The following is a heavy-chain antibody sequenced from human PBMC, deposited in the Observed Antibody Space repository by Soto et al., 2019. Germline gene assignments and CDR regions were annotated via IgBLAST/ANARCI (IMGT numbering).Heavy chain of an antibody. CDR2: ISYDGSNK. V-gene: IGHV3-30-3*01. CDR3: ARGFRSGHLDY. Sequence: GGSLRLSCAASGFTFSSYAMHWVRQAPGKGLEWVAVISYDGSNKYYADSVKGRFTISRDNSKNTLYLQMNSLRAEDTAVYYCARGFRSGHLDYWGQGTLVTVSS. D-gene: IGHD6-19*01. J-gene: IGHJ4*02. CDR1: GFTFSSYA.